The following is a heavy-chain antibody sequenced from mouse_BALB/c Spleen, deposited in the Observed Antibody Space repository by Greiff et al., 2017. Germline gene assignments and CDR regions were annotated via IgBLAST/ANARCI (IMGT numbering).Heavy chain of an antibody. V-gene: IGHV2-9*02. D-gene: IGHD2-3*01. Sequence: VQGVESGPGLVAPSQSLSITCTVSGFSLTSYGVHWVRQPPGKGLEWLGVIWAGGSTNYNSALMSRLSISKDNSKSQVFLKMNSLQTDDTAMYYCALSDGYSLDYWGQGTTLTVSS. CDR1: GFSLTSYG. CDR2: IWAGGST. CDR3: ALSDGYSLDY. J-gene: IGHJ2*01.